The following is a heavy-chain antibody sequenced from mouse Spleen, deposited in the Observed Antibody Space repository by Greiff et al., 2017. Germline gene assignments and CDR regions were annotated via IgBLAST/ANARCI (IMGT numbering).Heavy chain of an antibody. CDR3: ARGVLRYAMDY. V-gene: IGHV5-17*02. CDR1: GFTFSSFG. D-gene: IGHD1-1*01. Sequence: EVQGVESGGGLVQPGGSRKLSCAASGFTFSSFGMHWVRQAPEKGLEWVAYISSGSSTIYYADTVKGRFTISRDNPKNTLFLQMTSLRSEDTAMYYCARGVLRYAMDYWGQGTSVTVSS. J-gene: IGHJ4*01. CDR2: ISSGSSTI.